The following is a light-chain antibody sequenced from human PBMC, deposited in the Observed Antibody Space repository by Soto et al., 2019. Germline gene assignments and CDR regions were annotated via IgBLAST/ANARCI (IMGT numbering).Light chain of an antibody. CDR3: KQYKRYSPYP. Sequence: DIQMTQSPSTLSASVGDRVTITCRASQSIRSWLAWYQQKPGKAPKLLIYKSSSLESGVPSRLSGSESGTESTINISRLQPDDFAAYCGKQYKRYSPYPFGHGTKLEMK. V-gene: IGKV1-5*03. CDR1: QSIRSW. J-gene: IGKJ2*01. CDR2: KSS.